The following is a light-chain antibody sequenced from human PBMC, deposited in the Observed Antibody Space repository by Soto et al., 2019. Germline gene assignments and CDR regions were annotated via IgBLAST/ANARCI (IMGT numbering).Light chain of an antibody. CDR2: AAS. V-gene: IGKV1-39*01. J-gene: IGKJ5*01. CDR3: QQSYNSPPIT. CDR1: QSISSY. Sequence: DIQMTQSPSSLSSWVGDIVTITCRSSQSISSYLNWYQQKPGKAPTLLIYAASSLQSGVPSRFRGSGYGTDFALTITSLQPEDFAIYYCQQSYNSPPITFGQGTRLEIK.